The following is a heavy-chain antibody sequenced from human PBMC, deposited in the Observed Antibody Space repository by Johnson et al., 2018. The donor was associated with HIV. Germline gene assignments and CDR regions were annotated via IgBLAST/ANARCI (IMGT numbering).Heavy chain of an antibody. CDR1: GFSFDDYG. J-gene: IGHJ3*02. CDR2: SNWDGGST. Sequence: MLLVESGGGVVRPVGSLRLSCAASGFSFDDYGMSWVRQAPGKGLEWVSGSNWDGGSTDYANSVKGRFTISRDNAKNSLFLQMNSLRAEDTALYYCARYSEIYPLSAFDIWGQGTMFTVSS. CDR3: ARYSEIYPLSAFDI. D-gene: IGHD1-26*01. V-gene: IGHV3-20*04.